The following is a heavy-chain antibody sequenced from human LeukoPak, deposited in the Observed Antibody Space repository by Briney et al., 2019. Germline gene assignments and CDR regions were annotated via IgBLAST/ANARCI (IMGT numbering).Heavy chain of an antibody. D-gene: IGHD6-13*01. CDR2: INHSGST. Sequence: SETLSLTCAVYGGSFSGYYWGWIRQPPGKGLEWIGEINHSGSTNYNPSLKSRVTISVDTSKNQFSLKLNSVTAADTAVYYCARIPGIAAAGTGWFDPWGQGTLVTVSS. V-gene: IGHV4-34*01. CDR1: GGSFSGYY. J-gene: IGHJ5*02. CDR3: ARIPGIAAAGTGWFDP.